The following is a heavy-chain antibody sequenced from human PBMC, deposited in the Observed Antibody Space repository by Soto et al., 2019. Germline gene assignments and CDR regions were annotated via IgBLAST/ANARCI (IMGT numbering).Heavy chain of an antibody. CDR3: ARAKGRYCSGGSCSKLRKYYFDY. CDR1: GGSISSGGYY. D-gene: IGHD2-15*01. J-gene: IGHJ4*02. CDR2: IYYSGST. V-gene: IGHV4-31*03. Sequence: QVQLQESGPGLVKPSQTLSLTCTVSGGSISSGGYYWSWIRQHPGKGLEWIGYIYYSGSTYYNPSIKSRVTISVDTSKNQFSLKLSSVTAADTAVYYCARAKGRYCSGGSCSKLRKYYFDYWGQGTLVTVSS.